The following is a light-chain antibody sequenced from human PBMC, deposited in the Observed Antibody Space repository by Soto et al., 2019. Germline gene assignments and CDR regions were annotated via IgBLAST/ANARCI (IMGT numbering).Light chain of an antibody. V-gene: IGKV3-20*01. CDR1: QSVSSSY. Sequence: EIVLTQSPGTLSLSPGERATLSCRASQSVSSSYLAWYQQKPGQAPRLLTYGASSRATGIPDRFSGSGSGTDFTLTISRLEPEDFAVYYCKQYVSSYTFGQGTKLEIK. CDR3: KQYVSSYT. J-gene: IGKJ2*01. CDR2: GAS.